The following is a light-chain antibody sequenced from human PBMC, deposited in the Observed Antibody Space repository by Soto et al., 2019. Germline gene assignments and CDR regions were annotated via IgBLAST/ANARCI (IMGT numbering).Light chain of an antibody. CDR3: QQRSTLPYT. V-gene: IGKV3-11*01. Sequence: EIVLTQSPATLSLSPGERATLSCRASQSVSTYLAWYQQKPGQAPRLLIHDAPNRATGIPARFSGSGSGTDFTLTISSLEPEDFAVYYCQQRSTLPYTFGPGTKVDV. J-gene: IGKJ3*01. CDR1: QSVSTY. CDR2: DAP.